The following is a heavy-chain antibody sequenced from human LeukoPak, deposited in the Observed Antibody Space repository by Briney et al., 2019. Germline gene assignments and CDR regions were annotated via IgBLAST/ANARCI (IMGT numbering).Heavy chain of an antibody. V-gene: IGHV1-2*02. CDR3: ARVRIGQQLDKYYYYAMDV. J-gene: IGHJ6*02. CDR1: GYTFTGYF. D-gene: IGHD6-13*01. Sequence: ASVKVSCKASGYTFTGYFMHWVRQAPGQGLEWMGWINPNSGGTVYAQKFQGRVTMTTDTSISTAYMEVSRLRSDDTAVYYCARVRIGQQLDKYYYYAMDVWGQGTTVTVSS. CDR2: INPNSGGT.